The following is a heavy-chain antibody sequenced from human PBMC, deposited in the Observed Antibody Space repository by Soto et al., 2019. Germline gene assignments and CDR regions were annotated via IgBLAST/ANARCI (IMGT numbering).Heavy chain of an antibody. CDR2: NNHSGST. CDR1: GGSFSGYY. Sequence: QVQLQQWGAGLLKPSETLSLTCAVYGGSFSGYYWSWIRQPPGKGLEWIGENNHSGSTNYNPSLKSRVTISVDTSKNQFSLKLSSVTAADTAVYYCARYVDDYVWGSYRSLDYWGQGTLVTVSS. V-gene: IGHV4-34*01. J-gene: IGHJ4*02. CDR3: ARYVDDYVWGSYRSLDY. D-gene: IGHD3-16*02.